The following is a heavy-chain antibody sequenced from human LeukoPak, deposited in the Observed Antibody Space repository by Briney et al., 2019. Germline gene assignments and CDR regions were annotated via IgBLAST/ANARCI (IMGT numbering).Heavy chain of an antibody. J-gene: IGHJ6*03. V-gene: IGHV3-23*01. D-gene: IGHD3-10*01. Sequence: GGSLRLSCAASGFTFSSYAMSWVRQAPGKGLESVSATGGSGGYTFYADSVKGRFTISRDNSKNTLYLQVNSLRAEDTAVYYCARVGGSYYYYYYMDVWGKGTTVTVSS. CDR2: TGGSGGYT. CDR3: ARVGGSYYYYYYMDV. CDR1: GFTFSSYA.